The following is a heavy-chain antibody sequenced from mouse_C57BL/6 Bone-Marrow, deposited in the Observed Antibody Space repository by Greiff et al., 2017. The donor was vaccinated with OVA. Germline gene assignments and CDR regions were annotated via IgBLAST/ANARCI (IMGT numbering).Heavy chain of an antibody. J-gene: IGHJ4*01. CDR2: IRSKSNNYAT. V-gene: IGHV10-1*01. Sequence: DVMLVESGGGLVQPKGSLKLSCAASGFSFNTYAMNWVRQAPGKGLEWVARIRSKSNNYATYYADSVKDRLTISRDDSESMLYLQMNNLKTEDTAMYYCVREGWDYDIAMDYWGQGTSVTVSS. CDR1: GFSFNTYA. CDR3: VREGWDYDIAMDY. D-gene: IGHD2-4*01.